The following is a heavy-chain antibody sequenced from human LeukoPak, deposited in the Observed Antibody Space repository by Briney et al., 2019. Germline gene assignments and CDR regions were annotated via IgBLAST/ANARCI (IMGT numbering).Heavy chain of an antibody. J-gene: IGHJ4*02. CDR1: GGSISSYY. CDR2: IYYSGST. Sequence: PSETLSLTCTVSGGSISSYYWSWIRQPPGKGLEWIGYIYYSGSTNHNPSLKSRVTISVDTSKNQFSLKLSSVTAADTAVYYCARQGYSPLDYFDYWGQGTLVTVSS. V-gene: IGHV4-59*08. CDR3: ARQGYSPLDYFDY. D-gene: IGHD5-18*01.